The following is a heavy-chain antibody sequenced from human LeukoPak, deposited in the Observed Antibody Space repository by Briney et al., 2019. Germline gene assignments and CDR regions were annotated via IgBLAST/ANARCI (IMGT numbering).Heavy chain of an antibody. J-gene: IGHJ3*02. CDR3: ARGSQDYSNYAGDAFDI. D-gene: IGHD4-4*01. CDR2: IGTAGDT. Sequence: GGSLRLSCAASGFTFSSYDMRWVRHATGKGLEWVSAIGTAGDTYYPGSVKGRFTISRENAKNSLYLQMNSLRAGDTAVYYCARGSQDYSNYAGDAFDIWGQGTMVTVSS. CDR1: GFTFSSYD. V-gene: IGHV3-13*01.